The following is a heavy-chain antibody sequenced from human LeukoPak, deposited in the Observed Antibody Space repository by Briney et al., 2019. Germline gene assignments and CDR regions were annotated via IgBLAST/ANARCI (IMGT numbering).Heavy chain of an antibody. Sequence: SETLSLTCTVSVGSVSSGGYYWSWIRQAPGKGLEWIGYIYYSGSTNYNPSLKSRVTISVDTSKNQFSLKLSSVTAADTAVYYCARPLSSPDAFDIWGQGTMVTVSS. J-gene: IGHJ3*02. V-gene: IGHV4-61*08. D-gene: IGHD6-13*01. CDR3: ARPLSSPDAFDI. CDR1: VGSVSSGGYY. CDR2: IYYSGST.